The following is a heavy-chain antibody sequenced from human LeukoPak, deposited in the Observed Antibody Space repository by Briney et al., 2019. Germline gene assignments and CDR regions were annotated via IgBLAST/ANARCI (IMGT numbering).Heavy chain of an antibody. CDR3: TRLMGGYYGSGSRPRNRWFDP. CDR2: IKHSGST. Sequence: PSETLSLTCVVYRGSFSGYYWRWIRPPPGKGLEWIWEIKHSGSTNYNPSIKSRVTISVDTSKNQFSLKLSSVTAADTAVYYCTRLMGGYYGSGSRPRNRWFDPWGQGTLVTVSS. CDR1: RGSFSGYY. J-gene: IGHJ5*02. V-gene: IGHV4-34*01. D-gene: IGHD3-10*01.